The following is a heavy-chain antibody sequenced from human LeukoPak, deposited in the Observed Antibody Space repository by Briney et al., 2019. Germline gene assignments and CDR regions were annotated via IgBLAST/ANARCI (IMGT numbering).Heavy chain of an antibody. CDR1: GGSIGSSSYY. CDR2: IYYSGST. J-gene: IGHJ4*02. V-gene: IGHV4-39*07. D-gene: IGHD5-24*01. Sequence: SETLSLTCTVSGGSIGSSSYYWGWIRQPPGKGLEWIGSIYYSGSTCYNPSLKSRVTISVDTSKNQFSLKLSSVTAADTAVYYCASSVDGDYFDYWGQGTLVTVSS. CDR3: ASSVDGDYFDY.